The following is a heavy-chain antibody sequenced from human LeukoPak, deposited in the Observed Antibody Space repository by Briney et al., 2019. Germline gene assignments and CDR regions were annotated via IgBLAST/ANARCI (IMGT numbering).Heavy chain of an antibody. D-gene: IGHD3-22*01. Sequence: SETLSLTCTVSGVSITTYYWSWVRQPPGKGLEWFGFIYHSGNTNYSPSLKSRVTMSVDTSKSQFSLRLSSVTAADTAVYYCATMTRRGQYYFDNWGQGTLVTVSS. CDR1: GVSITTYY. CDR3: ATMTRRGQYYFDN. V-gene: IGHV4-4*09. J-gene: IGHJ4*02. CDR2: IYHSGNT.